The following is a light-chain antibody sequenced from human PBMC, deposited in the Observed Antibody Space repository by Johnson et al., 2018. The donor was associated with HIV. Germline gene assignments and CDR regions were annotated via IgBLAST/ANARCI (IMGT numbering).Light chain of an antibody. CDR2: DNN. CDR3: GTWDSSLTSYV. CDR1: SSNVGSSF. V-gene: IGLV1-51*01. Sequence: QSVLTQPPSVSAAPGQTVTISCSGSSSNVGSSFVSWYRQVPGTAPKLLIYDNNKRPSGIPGRFSGSKSGPSATLGIIGLQTVDEADYYCGTWDSSLTSYVFGAGTKVTVL. J-gene: IGLJ1*01.